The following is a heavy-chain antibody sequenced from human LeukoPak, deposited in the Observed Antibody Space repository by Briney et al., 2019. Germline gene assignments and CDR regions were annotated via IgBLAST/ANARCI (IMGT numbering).Heavy chain of an antibody. CDR3: ARAPSLVVTASPWLGWFDP. D-gene: IGHD2-21*02. CDR1: GGTFSSCA. Sequence: GASVKVSCKAAGGTFSSCAISWVRQAPGQGLEWMGGIIPIFGTAKYAQKFKGRVTITADELTRTAYMELSSLRSEDTAVYYCARAPSLVVTASPWLGWFDPWGQGTLVTVSS. J-gene: IGHJ5*02. CDR2: IIPIFGTA. V-gene: IGHV1-69*13.